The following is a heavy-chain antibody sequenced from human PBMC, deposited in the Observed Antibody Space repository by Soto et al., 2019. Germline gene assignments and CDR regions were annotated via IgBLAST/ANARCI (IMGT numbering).Heavy chain of an antibody. CDR3: SRDNSYGMDV. J-gene: IGHJ6*02. V-gene: IGHV3-74*01. CDR2: ITSGGGST. CDR1: GYTFRNYW. Sequence: PGGPLRLSCAASGYTFRNYWMHWVRQAPGKGLVWVSHITSGGGSTNYADSVKDRFTISRDNAKSTLYLQMNSLRDEDPAVYFCSRDNSYGMDVWGQGTTVTVSS.